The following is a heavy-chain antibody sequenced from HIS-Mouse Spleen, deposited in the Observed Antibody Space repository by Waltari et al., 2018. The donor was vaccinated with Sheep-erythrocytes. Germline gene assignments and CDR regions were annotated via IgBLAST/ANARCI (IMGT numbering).Heavy chain of an antibody. J-gene: IGHJ4*02. V-gene: IGHV3-21*01. Sequence: EVQLVESGGGLVKPGGSLRLSCAASGFTFSSYSMNWVRQAPGKGLEWVEAISSSSSYIYDADSVKGRFTIARDNAKNSLYLQMNSLRAEDTAVYYCARVASGATFDYWGQGTLVTVSS. CDR3: ARVASGATFDY. CDR2: ISSSSSYI. CDR1: GFTFSSYS. D-gene: IGHD1-26*01.